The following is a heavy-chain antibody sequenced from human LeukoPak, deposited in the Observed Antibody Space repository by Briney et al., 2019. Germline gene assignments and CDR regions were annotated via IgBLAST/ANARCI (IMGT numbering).Heavy chain of an antibody. V-gene: IGHV4-39*01. D-gene: IGHD6-19*01. CDR3: ARAGYSSGWYYFDY. CDR2: IYYSGST. CDR1: GGSISSSSYY. J-gene: IGHJ4*02. Sequence: PSETLSLTCTVSGGSISSSSYYWGWIRPPPGKGLGWIGSIYYSGSTYYNPSLKSRVTISVDTSKNQFSLKLSSVTAADTAVYYCARAGYSSGWYYFDYWGQGTLVTVSS.